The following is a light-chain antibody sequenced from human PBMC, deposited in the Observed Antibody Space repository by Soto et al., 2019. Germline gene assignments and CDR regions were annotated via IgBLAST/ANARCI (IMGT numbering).Light chain of an antibody. CDR3: QQYGRSGT. J-gene: IGKJ1*01. V-gene: IGKV3-20*01. Sequence: EIVLTQAPGTLSLSPGERATLSCRASQTVRNNYLAWYQQKPGQAPRLLIYDASSRATGIPDRFSGSGSGTDFTLTISRLEPEDFAVYYCQQYGRSGTFGQGTKVDI. CDR2: DAS. CDR1: QTVRNNY.